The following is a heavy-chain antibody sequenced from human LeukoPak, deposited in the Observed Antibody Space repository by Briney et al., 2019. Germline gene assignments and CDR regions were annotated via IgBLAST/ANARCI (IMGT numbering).Heavy chain of an antibody. V-gene: IGHV3-30*03. Sequence: PGGSLRLSCAASGFTFSSYAMSWVRQAPGKGLEWVAVISYDGSNKYYADSVKGRFTISRDNSKNTLYLQMNSLRAEDTAVYYCASLITMIVVVDYWGQGTLVTVSS. J-gene: IGHJ4*02. CDR1: GFTFSSYA. CDR3: ASLITMIVVVDY. D-gene: IGHD3-22*01. CDR2: ISYDGSNK.